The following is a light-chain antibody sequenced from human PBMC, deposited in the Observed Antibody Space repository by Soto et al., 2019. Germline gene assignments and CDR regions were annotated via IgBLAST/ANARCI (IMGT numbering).Light chain of an antibody. V-gene: IGKV1-5*03. CDR1: QSISSW. J-gene: IGKJ2*01. Sequence: DIQMTQSPSTLSASVGGRVTITCRASQSISSWLAWYQQKPGKAPKLLIYKASSLGSGVPSRFSGSGSGTEFTLTISSLQPDDFATYYCQHYNSYSGTFGQGTKLEIK. CDR3: QHYNSYSGT. CDR2: KAS.